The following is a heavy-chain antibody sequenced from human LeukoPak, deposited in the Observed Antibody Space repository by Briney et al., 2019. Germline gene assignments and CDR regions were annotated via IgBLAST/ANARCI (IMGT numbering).Heavy chain of an antibody. CDR2: ISSSSSFT. D-gene: IGHD6-19*01. Sequence: GGSLRLSCAASGFTFSDYSMSWIRQAPGQGLEWLSYISSSSSFTNYADSVKGRFTISRDNAKNSLYLQMNSLRAEDTAVYYCARAAVAGTVHDYWGQGTLVTVSS. CDR3: ARAAVAGTVHDY. V-gene: IGHV3-11*06. CDR1: GFTFSDYS. J-gene: IGHJ4*02.